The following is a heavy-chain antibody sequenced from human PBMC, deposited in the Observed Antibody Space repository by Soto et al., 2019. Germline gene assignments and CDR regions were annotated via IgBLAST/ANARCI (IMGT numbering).Heavy chain of an antibody. CDR1: GFPFINYA. Sequence: EVHLLDSGGGSVQPGGSLRLSCAASGFPFINYAMHWVRQAPGKGLEWVSAISGRGGRTYYGDSVKGRFTISRDNSKDTLYLHMNRLTAEDTAVYFCAKEGVRDSSISLYFFDQWGQGTLVTVSS. CDR2: ISGRGGRT. J-gene: IGHJ4*02. V-gene: IGHV3-23*01. D-gene: IGHD3-10*01. CDR3: AKEGVRDSSISLYFFDQ.